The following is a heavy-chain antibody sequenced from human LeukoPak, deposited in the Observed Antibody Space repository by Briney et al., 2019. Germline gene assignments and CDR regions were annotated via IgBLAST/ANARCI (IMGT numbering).Heavy chain of an antibody. Sequence: PSETLSLTCTVSGGSISSSSYYWSWLRQPPGKGLEWIGSIYYSGSTFYNPSLKSRVTISVDTSKNQFSLKLSSVTAADTAVYYCARNTTTVDDRRTFDYWGQGTLVTVSS. CDR3: ARNTTTVDDRRTFDY. J-gene: IGHJ4*02. CDR1: GGSISSSSYY. V-gene: IGHV4-39*01. CDR2: IYYSGST. D-gene: IGHD4-23*01.